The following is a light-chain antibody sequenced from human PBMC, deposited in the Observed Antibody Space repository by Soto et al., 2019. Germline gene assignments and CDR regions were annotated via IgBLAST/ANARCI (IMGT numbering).Light chain of an antibody. CDR1: SSNIGNNY. J-gene: IGLJ2*01. CDR3: GTWDSSLSAVV. CDR2: DNN. V-gene: IGLV1-51*01. Sequence: QSVLTQPPSVSAAPGPKVTISCSGSSSNIGNNYVSWYQHLPGTAPKLLIYDNNKRPSGIPDRFSGSKSGTSATLGITGLQTGDEADYYCGTWDSSLSAVVFGGGTKVTVL.